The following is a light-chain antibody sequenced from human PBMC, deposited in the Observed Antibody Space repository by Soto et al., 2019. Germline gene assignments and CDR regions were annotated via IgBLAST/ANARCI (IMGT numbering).Light chain of an antibody. CDR3: QQSYSTPQMYT. V-gene: IGKV1-39*01. CDR2: AAS. Sequence: DIQMTQSPSSLSASVGDRVTITCRASQSISSYLNWYQQKPGKAPKLLIYAASSLQSGVPSRFSGSGSGIDFTLTISSLQPEDFATYYCQQSYSTPQMYTFGQGTKLEIK. J-gene: IGKJ2*01. CDR1: QSISSY.